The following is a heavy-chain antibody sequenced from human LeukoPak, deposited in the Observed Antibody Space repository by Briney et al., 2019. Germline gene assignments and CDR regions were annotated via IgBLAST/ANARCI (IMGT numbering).Heavy chain of an antibody. V-gene: IGHV3-23*01. D-gene: IGHD7-27*01. Sequence: GGSLRLSCAASGFSFSTYAMNWVRQAPGKGLEWASSISGSAGSTYYADSVKGRFTISRDNSKNTLSLQMNSLRADDTAVYYCARDGEPRYWGSGYYYGMDVWGQGTTVTVSS. J-gene: IGHJ6*02. CDR3: ARDGEPRYWGSGYYYGMDV. CDR1: GFSFSTYA. CDR2: ISGSAGST.